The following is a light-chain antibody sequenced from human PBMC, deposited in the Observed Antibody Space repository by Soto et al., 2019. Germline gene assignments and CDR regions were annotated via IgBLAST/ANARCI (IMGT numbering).Light chain of an antibody. V-gene: IGKV3-15*01. Sequence: EIVMTQSPTTLSVSLGDRATLSCRASQRVSTNLAWYQQKPGQVPSLLIYGASTRASGIPARFSGSGSGTEFTLTIGSLQFEDFAVYYCQQYGTSPWTFGQGTKVDIK. CDR3: QQYGTSPWT. J-gene: IGKJ1*01. CDR1: QRVSTN. CDR2: GAS.